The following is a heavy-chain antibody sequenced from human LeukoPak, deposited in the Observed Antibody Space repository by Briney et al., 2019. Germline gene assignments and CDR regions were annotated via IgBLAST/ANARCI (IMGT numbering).Heavy chain of an antibody. V-gene: IGHV3-23*01. Sequence: GEPLRLSCAASGFPFSSYAMSWVRQAPGKGLEWVSAIRGSGGSTYYADSVKGRFTISRDNSKNTLYLQMNSLTAEDTAVYYCAKAEWELLLLNYWGQGTLVTVSS. CDR3: AKAEWELLLLNY. CDR1: GFPFSSYA. J-gene: IGHJ4*02. D-gene: IGHD1-26*01. CDR2: IRGSGGST.